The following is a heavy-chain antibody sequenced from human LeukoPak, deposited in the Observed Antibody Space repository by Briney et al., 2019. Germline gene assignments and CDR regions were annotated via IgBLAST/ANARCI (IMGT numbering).Heavy chain of an antibody. D-gene: IGHD2-21*01. Sequence: ASVKVSCKTSESTFSDAYIHWVRHAPGQGLEWMAWINPNSGAANYTQRLQGRLTVTWDTSIKTAYMELSSLRSDDTAVYFCVRAYWFWGQGTLVTVSS. CDR1: ESTFSDAY. CDR2: INPNSGAA. J-gene: IGHJ3*01. CDR3: VRAYWF. V-gene: IGHV1-2*02.